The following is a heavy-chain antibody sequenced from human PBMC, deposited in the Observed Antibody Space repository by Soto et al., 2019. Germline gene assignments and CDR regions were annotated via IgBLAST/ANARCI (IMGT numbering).Heavy chain of an antibody. CDR1: GFTFSSYS. Sequence: ESGGGLVQPGGSLRLSCAASGFTFSSYSMNWVRQAPGKGVEWVSYISSSSSTIYYADSVKGRFTISRDNAKNSLYLQMNSLRDEDTAVYYCASIFITGLHYYYYYGMDVWGQGTTVTVSS. CDR3: ASIFITGLHYYYYYGMDV. J-gene: IGHJ6*02. D-gene: IGHD1-20*01. V-gene: IGHV3-48*02. CDR2: ISSSSSTI.